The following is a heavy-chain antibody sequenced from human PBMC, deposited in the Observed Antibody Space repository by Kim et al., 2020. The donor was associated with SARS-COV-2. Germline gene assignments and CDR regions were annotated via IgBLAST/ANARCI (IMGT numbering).Heavy chain of an antibody. J-gene: IGHJ4*02. CDR2: INHSGST. Sequence: SETLSLTCAFYGGSFSGYYWSWIRQPPGKGLEWIGEINHSGSTNYNPSLKSRVTISVDTSKNQFSLKLSSVTAADTAVYYCARALGYCSSTSCYGPRKNTLFDYWGQGTLVTVSS. V-gene: IGHV4-34*01. CDR3: ARALGYCSSTSCYGPRKNTLFDY. D-gene: IGHD2-2*03. CDR1: GGSFSGYY.